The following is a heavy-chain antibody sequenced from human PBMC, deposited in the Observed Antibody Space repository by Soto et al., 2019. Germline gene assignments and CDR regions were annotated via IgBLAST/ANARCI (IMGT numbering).Heavy chain of an antibody. Sequence: ALVKVSCKASGYTFTSYGISWVRQAPGQGLEWMGWISAYNGNTNYAQKLQGRVTMTTDTSTSTAYMELRSLRSDDTAVYYCARDLTPSIAAAGEFDYWGQGTLVTVSS. CDR2: ISAYNGNT. CDR1: GYTFTSYG. D-gene: IGHD6-13*01. V-gene: IGHV1-18*01. CDR3: ARDLTPSIAAAGEFDY. J-gene: IGHJ4*02.